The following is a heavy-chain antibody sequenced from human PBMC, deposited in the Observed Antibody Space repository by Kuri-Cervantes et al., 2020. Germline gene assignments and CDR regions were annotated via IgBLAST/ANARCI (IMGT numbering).Heavy chain of an antibody. CDR2: IYYSGST. CDR1: GGSISSYY. D-gene: IGHD2-2*01. V-gene: IGHV4-59*01. CDR3: ARVGSSYAHSGDAFDI. Sequence: SETLSLTCTVSGGSISSYYWSWIRQPPGKGLEWIGYIYYSGSTNYNPPLKSRVTISVDTSKNQFSLKLSSVTAADTAVYYCARVGSSYAHSGDAFDIWGQGTMVTVSS. J-gene: IGHJ3*02.